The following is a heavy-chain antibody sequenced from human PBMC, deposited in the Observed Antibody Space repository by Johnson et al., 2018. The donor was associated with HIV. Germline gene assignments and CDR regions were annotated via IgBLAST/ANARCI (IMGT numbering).Heavy chain of an antibody. V-gene: IGHV3-30*04. CDR2: ISYSGSNK. CDR1: GFTFSSFA. J-gene: IGHJ3*02. CDR3: ARGGVVHDGFDI. Sequence: QMLLVESGGGVVQPGRSLRLSCAASGFTFSSFAMHWVRQTPGNGLEWVSIISYSGSNKYYADSVKGRFTISRDNSKNTLYLQMNTLRAEDTAVYYCARGGVVHDGFDIRGLGKMVTVSS. D-gene: IGHD2-8*01.